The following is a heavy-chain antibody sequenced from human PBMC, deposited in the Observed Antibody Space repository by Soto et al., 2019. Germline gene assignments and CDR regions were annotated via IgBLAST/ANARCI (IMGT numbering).Heavy chain of an antibody. CDR3: ARADRNYYDSSGYYRSYYYYGMDL. CDR2: IGTAGDT. Sequence: GGSLRLSCAASGFTFSSYDMHWVRQATGKGLEWVSAIGTAGDTYYPGSVKGRFTISRENAKNSLYLQMNSLRAGDTAAYYCARADRNYYDSSGYYRSYYYYGMDLWGQGTTVTVSS. CDR1: GFTFSSYD. V-gene: IGHV3-13*01. J-gene: IGHJ6*02. D-gene: IGHD3-22*01.